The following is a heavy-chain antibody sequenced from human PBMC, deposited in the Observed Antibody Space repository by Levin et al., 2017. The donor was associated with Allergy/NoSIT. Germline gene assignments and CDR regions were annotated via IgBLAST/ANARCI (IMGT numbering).Heavy chain of an antibody. CDR3: ARASHYYGSGSYGPDY. J-gene: IGHJ4*02. Sequence: GGSLRLSCAASGFTFSTYSINWVRQAPGKGLEWVSYISSSSSTIYYADSVKGRFTISRDNAKNSVYLQMNSLSADDTAVYYCARASHYYGSGSYGPDYWGQGTLVTVSS. CDR1: GFTFSTYS. CDR2: ISSSSSTI. V-gene: IGHV3-48*01. D-gene: IGHD3-10*01.